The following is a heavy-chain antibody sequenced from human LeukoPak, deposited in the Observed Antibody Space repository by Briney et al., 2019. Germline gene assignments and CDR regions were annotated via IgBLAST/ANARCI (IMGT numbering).Heavy chain of an antibody. D-gene: IGHD6-13*01. J-gene: IGHJ4*02. CDR2: IKQDGSEK. CDR3: ARGTIAAAGYYYFDY. CDR1: GFXFSSYW. Sequence: GGSLRLSCAASGFXFSSYWISWVRQAPGKGLEWVANIKQDGSEKYYVDSVKGRFTISRDNAKNSLYLQMNSLRAEDTAVYYCARGTIAAAGYYYFDYWGQGTHVTVSS. V-gene: IGHV3-7*04.